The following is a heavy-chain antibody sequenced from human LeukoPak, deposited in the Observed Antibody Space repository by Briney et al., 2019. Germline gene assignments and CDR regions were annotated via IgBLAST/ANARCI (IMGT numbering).Heavy chain of an antibody. CDR1: GFTFSRYS. Sequence: GGSLRLSCAASGFTFSRYSMNWVRQAPGKGLEWVSYISSSSSTIYYADSVKGRFTISRDNAKNSLYLQMNSLRAEDTAVYYCASYGDYVSGYFDYWGQGTLVTVSS. D-gene: IGHD4-17*01. V-gene: IGHV3-48*01. CDR2: ISSSSSTI. CDR3: ASYGDYVSGYFDY. J-gene: IGHJ4*02.